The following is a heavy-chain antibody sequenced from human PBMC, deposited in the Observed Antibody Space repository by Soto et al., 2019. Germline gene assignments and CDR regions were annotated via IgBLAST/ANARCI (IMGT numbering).Heavy chain of an antibody. J-gene: IGHJ6*02. D-gene: IGHD4-17*01. CDR2: IIPIFGTA. Sequence: QVQLVQSGAEVKKPGSSVKVSCKASGGTFSSYAISWVRQAPGQGLEWMGGIIPIFGTANYAQKFQGRVTITADKSTSTAYMELSSLRSEDTAVYYCANDSGDYAGNYYYGMDVWGQGTTVTVSS. V-gene: IGHV1-69*06. CDR3: ANDSGDYAGNYYYGMDV. CDR1: GGTFSSYA.